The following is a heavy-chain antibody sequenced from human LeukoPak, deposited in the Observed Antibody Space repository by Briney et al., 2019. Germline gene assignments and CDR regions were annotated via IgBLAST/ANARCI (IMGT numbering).Heavy chain of an antibody. D-gene: IGHD6-25*01. Sequence: PSETLSLTCGVSGGSVSSTNWWAWIRQPPGKGLEWIGEVHLDGRANFNPSLKSRLTMSVDLSENHVSLKLTSVTAADTAVYYCAREGGFYRPLDYSGQGTLVTVSS. CDR2: VHLDGRA. J-gene: IGHJ4*02. CDR3: AREGGFYRPLDY. V-gene: IGHV4-4*02. CDR1: GGSVSSTNW.